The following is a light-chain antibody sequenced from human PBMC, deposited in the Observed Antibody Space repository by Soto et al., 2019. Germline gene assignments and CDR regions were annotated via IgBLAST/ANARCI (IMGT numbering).Light chain of an antibody. J-gene: IGKJ3*01. CDR3: QQYYSTPPFT. V-gene: IGKV4-1*01. CDR1: QSVLYSSNNKNY. CDR2: WAS. Sequence: DIVMTQSPDSLAVSLGERATINCKSSQSVLYSSNNKNYLAWYQQKPGQPPKLLIYWASTRESGVPDRFSGSGSGTDFTLTISSLQAEDVAVSYCQQYYSTPPFTFGPGTKVDIK.